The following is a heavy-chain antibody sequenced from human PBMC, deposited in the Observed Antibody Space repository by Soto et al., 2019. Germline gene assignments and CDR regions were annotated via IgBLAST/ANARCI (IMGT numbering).Heavy chain of an antibody. J-gene: IGHJ4*02. V-gene: IGHV4-31*03. CDR3: ARNIVRITMIPVAKGYFDY. CDR1: GGSISSCGYY. D-gene: IGHD3-22*01. CDR2: IYYSGST. Sequence: SETLSLTCTVSGGSISSCGYYWSWIRQHPVKGLEWIGYIYYSGSTYYNPSLKSRVTISVDTSKNQFSLKLSSVTAADTAVYYCARNIVRITMIPVAKGYFDYWGQGTLVTVSS.